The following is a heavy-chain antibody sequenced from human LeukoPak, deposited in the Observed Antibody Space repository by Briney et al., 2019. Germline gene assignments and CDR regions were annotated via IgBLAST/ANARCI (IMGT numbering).Heavy chain of an antibody. J-gene: IGHJ4*02. CDR3: AKDTGIYLGHFDY. D-gene: IGHD1-26*01. CDR2: ISWNSGSI. Sequence: PGRSLRPSCAASGFTFDDYAMHWVRQAPGKGLEWVSGISWNSGSIGYADSVKGRFTISRDNAKNSLYLQMNSLRAEDTALYYCAKDTGIYLGHFDYWGQGTLVTVSS. CDR1: GFTFDDYA. V-gene: IGHV3-9*01.